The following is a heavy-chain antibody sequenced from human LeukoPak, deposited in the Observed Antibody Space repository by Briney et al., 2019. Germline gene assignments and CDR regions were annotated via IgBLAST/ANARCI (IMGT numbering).Heavy chain of an antibody. D-gene: IGHD6-6*01. J-gene: IGHJ4*02. Sequence: GGSLRLSCAASGFTLSDYWMSRVRQAPGKGLEWVANIKQDGSEQYYLDSVTGRFTISGDNAKNSLYLQMNSLRAEDTAVYYCVRWATSFDFWGQGALVTVSS. V-gene: IGHV3-7*01. CDR1: GFTLSDYW. CDR3: VRWATSFDF. CDR2: IKQDGSEQ.